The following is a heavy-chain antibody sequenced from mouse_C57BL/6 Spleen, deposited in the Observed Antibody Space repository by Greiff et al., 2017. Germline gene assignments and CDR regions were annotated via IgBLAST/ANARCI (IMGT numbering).Heavy chain of an antibody. V-gene: IGHV1-76*01. D-gene: IGHD3-2*02. Sequence: VQLQQSGAELVRPGASVKLSCKASGYTFTDYYINWVKQRPGQGLEWIARIYPGSGNTYYNEKFKGKATLTAEKSSSTAYMQLSSLTSEDSAVYFCARVTAQAKGGAWFAYWGQGTLVTVSA. CDR3: ARVTAQAKGGAWFAY. J-gene: IGHJ3*01. CDR2: IYPGSGNT. CDR1: GYTFTDYY.